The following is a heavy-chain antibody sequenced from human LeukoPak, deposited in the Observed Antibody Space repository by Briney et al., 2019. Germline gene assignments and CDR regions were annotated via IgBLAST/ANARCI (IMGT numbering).Heavy chain of an antibody. CDR1: GYTFTSYG. CDR2: ISAYNGNT. J-gene: IGHJ5*02. CDR3: AREGVVVLAAIYYDP. D-gene: IGHD2-2*02. Sequence: ASVKVSCKASGYTFTSYGISWVRQAPGQGLEWMGWISAYNGNTNYAQKLQGRVTMTTDTSTSTAYMELRSLRSDDTAVYYCAREGVVVLAAIYYDPWGQGTLVTVSS. V-gene: IGHV1-18*01.